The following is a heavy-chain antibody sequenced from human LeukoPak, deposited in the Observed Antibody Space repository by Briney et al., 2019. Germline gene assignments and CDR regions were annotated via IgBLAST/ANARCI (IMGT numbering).Heavy chain of an antibody. CDR1: GFTFSSYG. J-gene: IGHJ4*02. Sequence: GGSLRLSCAASGFTFSSYGMHWVRQAPGKGLEWVAFIRYDGSNKYYADSVKGRFTISRDNSKNTLYLQMNSLRAEDTAVYYCAKESRTIAVAGADYWGQGTLVTVSS. CDR2: IRYDGSNK. V-gene: IGHV3-30*02. CDR3: AKESRTIAVAGADY. D-gene: IGHD6-19*01.